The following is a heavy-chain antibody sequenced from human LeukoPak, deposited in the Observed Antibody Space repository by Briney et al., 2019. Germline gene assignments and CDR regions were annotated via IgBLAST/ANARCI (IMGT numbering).Heavy chain of an antibody. D-gene: IGHD5-24*01. CDR3: ARRRDGYRSHRYYFDY. CDR2: IIPILGIA. V-gene: IGHV1-69*04. CDR1: GGTFSSYA. J-gene: IGHJ4*02. Sequence: WASVKVSCKASGGTFSSYAISWVRQAPGQGLEWMGRIIPILGIANYAQKFQGRVPITADKSTSTAYMELSSLRSEDTAVYYCARRRDGYRSHRYYFDYWGQGTLVTVSS.